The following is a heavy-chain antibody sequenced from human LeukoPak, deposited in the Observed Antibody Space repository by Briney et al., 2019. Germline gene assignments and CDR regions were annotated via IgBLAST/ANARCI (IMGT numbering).Heavy chain of an antibody. CDR1: GFTFTTYW. CDR3: ARGGLFAYYFDY. J-gene: IGHJ4*02. V-gene: IGHV3-74*01. Sequence: GGSLRLSCAASGFTFTTYWMHWVRQAPGKGLEWVSRIKGDEMTTNYADSVEGRFTISGDNAKNTVYLEINSLRAEDTAVYYCARGGLFAYYFDYWGQGTLVTVSS. D-gene: IGHD3-10*02. CDR2: IKGDEMTT.